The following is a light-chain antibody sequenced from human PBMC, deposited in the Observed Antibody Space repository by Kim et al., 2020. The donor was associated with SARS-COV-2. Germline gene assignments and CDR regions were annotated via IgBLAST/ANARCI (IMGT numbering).Light chain of an antibody. CDR2: AAA. CDR1: QDIRVW. CDR3: QQAKSFPFT. Sequence: ASVGSRVTITCRASQDIRVWLAWYQQRPGRAPKVLVYAAANLQSGVPSRFSGSGSGTDFTLTISNLQPEDSATYYCQQAKSFPFTFGPGTKVDIK. J-gene: IGKJ3*01. V-gene: IGKV1-12*01.